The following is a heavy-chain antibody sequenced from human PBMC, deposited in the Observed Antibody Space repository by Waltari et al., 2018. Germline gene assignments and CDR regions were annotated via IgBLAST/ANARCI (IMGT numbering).Heavy chain of an antibody. J-gene: IGHJ6*02. CDR3: ARLGVDTAMVTKYYYYGMDV. Sequence: QVQLVQSGAEVKKPGSSVKVSCKASGGTFSSYAISWVRQAPGQGLEWMGRIIPSCGTANYAQKFQGRVTITADKSTSTAYMELSSLRSEDTAVYYCARLGVDTAMVTKYYYYGMDVWGQGTTVTVSS. CDR1: GGTFSSYA. V-gene: IGHV1-69*08. D-gene: IGHD5-18*01. CDR2: IIPSCGTA.